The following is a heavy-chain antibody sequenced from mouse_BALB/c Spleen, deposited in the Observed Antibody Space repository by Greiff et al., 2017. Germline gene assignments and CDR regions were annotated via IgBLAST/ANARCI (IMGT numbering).Heavy chain of an antibody. J-gene: IGHJ2*01. V-gene: IGHV1-63*02. CDR2: IYPGGGYT. CDR3: ASYYGSSYGY. D-gene: IGHD1-1*01. Sequence: VKLQQSGAELVRPGTSVKISCKASGYTFTNYWLGWVKQRPGHGLEWIGDIYPGGGYTNYNEKFKGKATLTADTSSSTAYMQLSSLTSEDSAVYFCASYYGSSYGYWGQGTTLTVSS. CDR1: GYTFTNYW.